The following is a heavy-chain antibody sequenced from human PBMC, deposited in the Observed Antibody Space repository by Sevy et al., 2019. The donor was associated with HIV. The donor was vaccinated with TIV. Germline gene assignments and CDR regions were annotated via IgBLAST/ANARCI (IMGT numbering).Heavy chain of an antibody. Sequence: ASVKVSCKASGYTFTDYYMHWVRQAPGQGLEWMGWINPNTGGTNYAQKFQGRVTLTRDTSITTAYMELSRPRSDDTAFYYCARDERTASGMGYFDNWGQGTLVTVSS. CDR1: GYTFTDYY. J-gene: IGHJ4*02. CDR3: ARDERTASGMGYFDN. V-gene: IGHV1-2*02. CDR2: INPNTGGT. D-gene: IGHD6-13*01.